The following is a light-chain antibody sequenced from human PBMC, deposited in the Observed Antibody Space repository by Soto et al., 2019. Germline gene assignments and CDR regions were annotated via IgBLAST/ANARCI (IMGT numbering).Light chain of an antibody. CDR1: QDIRSN. CDR2: DAS. Sequence: EIVMTQSPATLSVSPGERATLSCWASQDIRSNLAWYQQKPGQAPRLIIYDASTRASGTPDRFSGSGSGTEFTLTISSLQSEDFAVYYCQQYNNWPPCTFGQGTKVEIK. CDR3: QQYNNWPPCT. J-gene: IGKJ1*01. V-gene: IGKV3-15*01.